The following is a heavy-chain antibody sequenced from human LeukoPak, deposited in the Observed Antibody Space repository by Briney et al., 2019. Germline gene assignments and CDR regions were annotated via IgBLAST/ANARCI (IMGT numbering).Heavy chain of an antibody. Sequence: SETLSLTCSVSGGSISGHINYWGWIRQPPGKGLEWIGNIYDSGATYYNPSLKSRVTISVDTSKNQFSLKLSSVTAADTAVYYCARVVNYYDSSGYFDYWGQGTLVTVSS. D-gene: IGHD3-22*01. J-gene: IGHJ4*02. CDR1: GGSISGHINY. CDR3: ARVVNYYDSSGYFDY. V-gene: IGHV4-39*07. CDR2: IYDSGAT.